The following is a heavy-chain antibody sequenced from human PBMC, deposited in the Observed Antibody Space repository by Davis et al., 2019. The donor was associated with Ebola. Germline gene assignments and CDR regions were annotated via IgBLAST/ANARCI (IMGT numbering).Heavy chain of an antibody. V-gene: IGHV4-59*01. Sequence: SETLSLTCTVSGGHISGYHWSWIRQTPGKGLQWIGYIFHTGSTNYNPSLKSRVTISVDTSKNQFSLRLSSVTAADSAVYYCARVGSITGTTFDYWGQGALVTVSS. CDR1: GGHISGYH. CDR3: ARVGSITGTTFDY. CDR2: IFHTGST. J-gene: IGHJ4*02. D-gene: IGHD1-7*01.